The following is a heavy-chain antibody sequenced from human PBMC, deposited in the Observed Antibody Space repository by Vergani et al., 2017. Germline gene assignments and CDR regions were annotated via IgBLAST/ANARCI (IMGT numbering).Heavy chain of an antibody. Sequence: QVQLQQWGAGLLKPSETLSLTCAVYGGSFSGYYWSWIRQPPGKGLEWIGEINHSGITNYNPSLKCRVTISVDTSKNQFSLKLSSLTAADTAVYYCARGITMVRGVIIIPHFDYWGQGILVTVSS. V-gene: IGHV4-34*01. D-gene: IGHD3-10*01. CDR2: INHSGIT. CDR1: GGSFSGYY. J-gene: IGHJ4*02. CDR3: ARGITMVRGVIIIPHFDY.